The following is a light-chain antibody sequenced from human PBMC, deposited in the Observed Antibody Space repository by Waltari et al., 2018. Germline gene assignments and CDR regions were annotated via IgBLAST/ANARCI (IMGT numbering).Light chain of an antibody. V-gene: IGLV1-47*02. J-gene: IGLJ2*01. CDR2: DNN. Sequence: QSVLTQPPSASGAPGQSVTISCTGSSSNIGRNYVYWYQQLSGKAPKLLIYDNNKRPSGVPDRFSASKSGTSASLAISGLQSKDEADYYCSAWDSSLSDVLFGGGTRLTVL. CDR3: SAWDSSLSDVL. CDR1: SSNIGRNY.